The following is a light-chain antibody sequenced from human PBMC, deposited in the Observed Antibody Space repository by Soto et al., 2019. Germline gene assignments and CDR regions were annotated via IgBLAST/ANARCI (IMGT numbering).Light chain of an antibody. CDR2: DVS. V-gene: IGLV2-14*01. Sequence: QSALAQPASVSGSPGQSITISCTGTSSDVGAYNSVSWYQQYPGKAPKLVIHDVSNRPSGVSNRFSGSKSGNTASLTISGLQAEDEADYYCSSYTSSSSYVFGSGTKDTVL. CDR3: SSYTSSSSYV. CDR1: SSDVGAYNS. J-gene: IGLJ1*01.